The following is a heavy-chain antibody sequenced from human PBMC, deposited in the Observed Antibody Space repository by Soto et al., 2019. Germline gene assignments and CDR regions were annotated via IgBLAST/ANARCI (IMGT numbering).Heavy chain of an antibody. V-gene: IGHV1-46*01. J-gene: IGHJ4*02. CDR1: VYSFTSYY. CDR3: ARVYCSGGSCYGIDY. CDR2: IHPSGGTT. D-gene: IGHD2-15*01. Sequence: ASVKVSCKASVYSFTSYYLHWVRQAPGQGLEWMGMIHPSGGTTIYAQNFQGRVTMTRDTSTSTVYMELSSLRSEDTAVYYCARVYCSGGSCYGIDYWGQGTLVTVSS.